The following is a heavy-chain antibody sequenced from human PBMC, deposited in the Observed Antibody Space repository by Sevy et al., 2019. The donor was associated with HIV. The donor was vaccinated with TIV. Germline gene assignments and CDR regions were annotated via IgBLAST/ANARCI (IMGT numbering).Heavy chain of an antibody. J-gene: IGHJ4*02. CDR2: IYTSGST. CDR1: GGSISSYY. D-gene: IGHD3-10*01. Sequence: TETLSLTCTVSGGSISSYYWSWIRRPAGKGREGIGRIYTSGSTTYNPSLKSRVTMSVDTSKNQYSLKLSSVTAADTAVYYCARDHMVRGVPYPVYFDYWGQGTLVTVSS. V-gene: IGHV4-4*07. CDR3: ARDHMVRGVPYPVYFDY.